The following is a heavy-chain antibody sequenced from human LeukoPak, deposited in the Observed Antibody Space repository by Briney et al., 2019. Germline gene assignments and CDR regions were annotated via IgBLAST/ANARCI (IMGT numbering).Heavy chain of an antibody. J-gene: IGHJ4*02. D-gene: IGHD6-6*01. Sequence: GGSLRLSCAASGFTFSSYEMNWVRQAPGKGLEWVSYISSSGSTIYYADSVKGRFTISRDNAKNSLYLQMNSLRAEDTAAYYCARVSWQLVFDYWGQGTLVTVSS. CDR3: ARVSWQLVFDY. V-gene: IGHV3-48*03. CDR2: ISSSGSTI. CDR1: GFTFSSYE.